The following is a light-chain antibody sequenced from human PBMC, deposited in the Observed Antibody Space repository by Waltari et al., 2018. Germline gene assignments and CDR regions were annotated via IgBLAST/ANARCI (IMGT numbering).Light chain of an antibody. Sequence: QSALAQPASVSGSPGQSITISCTGTSPDVGAYDYVSWYQQHPGKAPRLIIYDVNHRPSGLPDRFSGSKSGNTASLSISGLQAGDEADYYCNSFTTSFTFVFGTGTKVTVL. CDR3: NSFTTSFTFV. J-gene: IGLJ1*01. V-gene: IGLV2-14*03. CDR1: SPDVGAYDY. CDR2: DVN.